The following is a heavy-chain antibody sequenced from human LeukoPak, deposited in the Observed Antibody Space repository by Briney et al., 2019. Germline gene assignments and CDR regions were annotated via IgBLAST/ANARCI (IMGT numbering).Heavy chain of an antibody. J-gene: IGHJ6*03. V-gene: IGHV4-59*01. D-gene: IGHD3-10*01. CDR2: IYYSGST. CDR1: GGSISIYY. Sequence: PSETLSLTCTVSGGSISIYYWSWIRQPPGKGLEWIGYIYYSGSTNYNPSLKSRVTISVDTSKNQFSLKLSSVTAADTAVYYCARCGSGSYYYYYYMDVWGKGTTVTISS. CDR3: ARCGSGSYYYYYYMDV.